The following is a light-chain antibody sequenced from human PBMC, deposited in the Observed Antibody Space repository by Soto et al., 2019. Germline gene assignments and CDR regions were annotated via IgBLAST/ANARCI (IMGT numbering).Light chain of an antibody. CDR1: GGSIASNY. Sequence: NFMLIQPHSVSESPGKTVTISCTRSGGSIASNYVQWYQQRPGSSPTTVIYEDSQRPSGVPGRFSGSIDSSSNSASLTISGLKTEDEADYFCQSYDSSTRVFGGGTKLTVL. CDR3: QSYDSSTRV. CDR2: EDS. V-gene: IGLV6-57*01. J-gene: IGLJ3*02.